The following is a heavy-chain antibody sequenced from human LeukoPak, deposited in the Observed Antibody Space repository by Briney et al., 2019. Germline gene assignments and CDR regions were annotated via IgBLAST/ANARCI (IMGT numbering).Heavy chain of an antibody. V-gene: IGHV3-20*04. CDR1: GFTFDDYG. J-gene: IGHJ4*02. CDR3: ARDTPVLRFLEWLPPFDY. CDR2: INWNGGST. Sequence: GGSLRLSCAASGFTFDDYGISWVRQAPGKGLEWVSGINWNGGSTGYADSVKGRFTISRDNAKNSLYLQMNSLRAEDTALYYCARDTPVLRFLEWLPPFDYWGQGTLVTVSS. D-gene: IGHD3-3*01.